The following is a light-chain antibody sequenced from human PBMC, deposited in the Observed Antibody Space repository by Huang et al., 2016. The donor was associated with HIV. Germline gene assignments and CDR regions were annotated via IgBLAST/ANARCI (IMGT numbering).Light chain of an antibody. CDR3: QQYDNLLLT. CDR1: QDINNY. CDR2: DAS. V-gene: IGKV1-33*01. Sequence: DIQMTQSPSSLSASVGDRVTITCQASQDINNYLNWYQQKPGKAPKLLIYDASNLETGVPSRFSGSGSGTDFTFTISSLQPEDIATYYCQQYDNLLLTFGGGTKVGIK. J-gene: IGKJ4*01.